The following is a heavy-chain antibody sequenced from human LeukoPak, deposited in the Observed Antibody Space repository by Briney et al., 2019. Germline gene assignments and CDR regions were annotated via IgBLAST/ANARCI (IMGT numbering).Heavy chain of an antibody. V-gene: IGHV4-34*01. Sequence: SETLSLTCAVYGGSFSGYYWSWIRQPPGKGLEWIGEINHSGSTNYSPSLKSRVTISVDTYKNQFSLKLSSVTAADTAVYCCARAGDSSGYCDSWGQGTLVTVSS. CDR1: GGSFSGYY. D-gene: IGHD3-22*01. CDR2: INHSGST. J-gene: IGHJ4*02. CDR3: ARAGDSSGYCDS.